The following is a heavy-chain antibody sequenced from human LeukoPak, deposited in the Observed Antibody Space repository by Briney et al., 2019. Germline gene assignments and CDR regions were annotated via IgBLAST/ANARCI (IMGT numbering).Heavy chain of an antibody. CDR2: INPSGGST. D-gene: IGHD2-2*01. V-gene: IGHV1-46*01. CDR1: GYTFTSYY. CDR3: ARYCSSTSCPTGFDY. J-gene: IGHJ4*02. Sequence: GASVKVSCKASGYTFTSYYMHWVRQAPGQGLEWMGIINPSGGSTSYAQKFQGRVTMTRDTSTSTVYMELSSLRSEDTAVYYCARYCSSTSCPTGFDYWGQGTLVTVSS.